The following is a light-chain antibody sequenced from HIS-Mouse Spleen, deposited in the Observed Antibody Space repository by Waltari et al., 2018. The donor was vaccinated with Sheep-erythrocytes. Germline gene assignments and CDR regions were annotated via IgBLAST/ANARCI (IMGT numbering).Light chain of an antibody. Sequence: DIQMTQSPSSLSASVGDRVTITCRASQSISSYLNWYQQKPGKAPKPLIYAAASLQSGFPSRFSGSGSGTAFTLTISSLQPEDFATYYCQQSYSTPPLTFGGGTKVEIK. CDR1: QSISSY. V-gene: IGKV1-39*01. J-gene: IGKJ4*01. CDR2: AAA. CDR3: QQSYSTPPLT.